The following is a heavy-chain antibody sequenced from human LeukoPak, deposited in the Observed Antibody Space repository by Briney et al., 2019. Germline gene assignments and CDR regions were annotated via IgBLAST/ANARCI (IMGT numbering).Heavy chain of an antibody. Sequence: ASVKVSCKASGNTFTSYAITWVRQAPGQGLEWMGWISAYNGNTNYAQKLQGRVTMTTDTSTSTAYMELRSLRSDDTAVYYCARRDDSSGYYYFDYWGQGTLVTVSS. CDR2: ISAYNGNT. V-gene: IGHV1-18*01. CDR1: GNTFTSYA. D-gene: IGHD3-22*01. J-gene: IGHJ4*02. CDR3: ARRDDSSGYYYFDY.